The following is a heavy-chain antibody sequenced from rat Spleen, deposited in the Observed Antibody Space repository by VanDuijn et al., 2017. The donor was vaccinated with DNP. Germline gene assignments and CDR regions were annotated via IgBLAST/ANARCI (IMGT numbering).Heavy chain of an antibody. CDR3: ATHRADFDY. CDR1: GFTFSDYS. V-gene: IGHV5S10*01. Sequence: EVQLVESGGGLVQPGRSVKLSCAASGFTFSDYSMAWVRQAPKEGLEWVATIVYDGSSTFYGDSVTGRFTISRDNAKSTLYLQMDSLRSEDTATYYCATHRADFDYWGQGVMVTVSS. J-gene: IGHJ2*01. CDR2: IVYDGSST.